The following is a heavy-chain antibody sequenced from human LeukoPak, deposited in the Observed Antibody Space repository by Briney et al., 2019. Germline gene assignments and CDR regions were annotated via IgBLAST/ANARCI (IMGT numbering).Heavy chain of an antibody. CDR2: IYHSGST. Sequence: SETLSLTCTVSGGSISSGSYYWSWIRQPAGKGLEWIGRIYHSGSTYYNPSLKSRVTISVDTSTNQFSLELSSVTAADTALYYCARVSYDYVWGSFASWDQGTLVTVSS. D-gene: IGHD3-16*01. CDR1: GGSISSGSYY. J-gene: IGHJ5*02. V-gene: IGHV4-61*02. CDR3: ARVSYDYVWGSFAS.